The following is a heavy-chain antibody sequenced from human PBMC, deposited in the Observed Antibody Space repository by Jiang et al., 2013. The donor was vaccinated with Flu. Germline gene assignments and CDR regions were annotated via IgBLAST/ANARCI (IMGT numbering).Heavy chain of an antibody. D-gene: IGHD2-15*01. CDR1: GVLDSGTSGVG. Sequence: KPTQTLTLTCTFSGVLDSGTSGVGVGWDPSGPQERSLEWLALIYWDDDKRYSPSLKSRLTITKDTSKNQVVLTMTNMDPVDTATYYCAHRVAPSYYYYYFGMDVWGKGTTVTVSS. CDR3: AHRVAPSYYYYYFGMDV. CDR2: IYWDDDK. J-gene: IGHJ6*04. V-gene: IGHV2-5*02.